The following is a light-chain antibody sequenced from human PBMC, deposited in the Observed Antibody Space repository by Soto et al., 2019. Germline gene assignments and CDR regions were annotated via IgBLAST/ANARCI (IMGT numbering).Light chain of an antibody. Sequence: DIQMTQSPSSLSASVGDRVTITCRASQSISSYLNWYQQKPGKAPKLLIYAASSLQSGVPSRFSGSGSGTDFTLNISSLQPEDFEPYYCQQSYSTPLTFGGGTKVDIK. CDR1: QSISSY. J-gene: IGKJ4*01. CDR3: QQSYSTPLT. V-gene: IGKV1-39*01. CDR2: AAS.